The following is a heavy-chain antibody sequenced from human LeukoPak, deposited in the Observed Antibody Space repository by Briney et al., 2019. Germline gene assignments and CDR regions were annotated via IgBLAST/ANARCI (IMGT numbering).Heavy chain of an antibody. D-gene: IGHD1-14*01. CDR3: GREPEGLTTESH. V-gene: IGHV1-69*04. Sequence: ASVKVSCKTSGGTFNNYIISWVRQAPGQGLEWVGTIILILDIANYAQKFQGRVAITADTSTSTAYMELSDLGSEDTAVYFCGREPEGLTTESHWGQGTLVTVSS. CDR2: IILILDIA. J-gene: IGHJ4*02. CDR1: GGTFNNYI.